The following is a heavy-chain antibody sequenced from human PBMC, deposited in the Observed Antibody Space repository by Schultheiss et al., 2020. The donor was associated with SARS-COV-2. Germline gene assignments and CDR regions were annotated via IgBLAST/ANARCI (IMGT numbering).Heavy chain of an antibody. CDR2: ISSSGSTI. V-gene: IGHV3-11*01. CDR3: AREIDSPNNWFDP. D-gene: IGHD3-22*01. Sequence: GGSLRLSCAASGFTFSDYYMSWIRQAPGKGLEWVSYISSSGSTIYYADSVKGRFTISRDNAKNSLYLQMNSLRAEDTAVYYCAREIDSPNNWFDPWGQGTLVTVSS. J-gene: IGHJ5*02. CDR1: GFTFSDYY.